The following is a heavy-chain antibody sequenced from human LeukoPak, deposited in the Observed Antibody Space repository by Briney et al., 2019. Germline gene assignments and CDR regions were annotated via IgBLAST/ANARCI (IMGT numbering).Heavy chain of an antibody. CDR2: ISYDGSNK. J-gene: IGHJ4*02. V-gene: IGHV3-30*18. D-gene: IGHD5-24*01. CDR3: AKDHGAYYFDY. Sequence: GGSLRLSCAASGFIFSSYGMHWVRQAPGKGLEWVAVISYDGSNKYYADSVKGRFTISRDNSKNTLYLQMNSLRAEDTAVYYCAKDHGAYYFDYWGQGTLVTVSS. CDR1: GFIFSSYG.